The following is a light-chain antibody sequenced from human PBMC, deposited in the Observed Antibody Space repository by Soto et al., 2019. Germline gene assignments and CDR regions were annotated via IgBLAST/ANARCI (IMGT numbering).Light chain of an antibody. Sequence: QSVLTQQPSVSGAPGQRVTISCTGSSSNIGAGYDVHWYQQFPGTAPKLLIDANNNRPSGVPDRFSASKSGTSASLAITGLQADDEADYSCQSYDTNRSGVFGTGTKLTVL. CDR3: QSYDTNRSGV. CDR2: ANN. CDR1: SSNIGAGYD. V-gene: IGLV1-40*01. J-gene: IGLJ1*01.